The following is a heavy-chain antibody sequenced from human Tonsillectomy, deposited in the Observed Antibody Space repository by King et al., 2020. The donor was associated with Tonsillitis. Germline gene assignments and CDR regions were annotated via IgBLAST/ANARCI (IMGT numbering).Heavy chain of an antibody. CDR2: IKEDGTEK. CDR3: ASDSNYHDSSSYYDTFDL. V-gene: IGHV3-7*04. Sequence: QLVQSGGGLVQPGGSLRLSCAGSGFTLNSYWMTWVRQAPGKGLEWVANIKEDGTEKHYVDSVKGRFAISRDNAKNSVSLQMNSLRAEDTAVYYCASDSNYHDSSSYYDTFDLWGQGTMVTVSS. J-gene: IGHJ3*01. D-gene: IGHD3-22*01. CDR1: GFTLNSYW.